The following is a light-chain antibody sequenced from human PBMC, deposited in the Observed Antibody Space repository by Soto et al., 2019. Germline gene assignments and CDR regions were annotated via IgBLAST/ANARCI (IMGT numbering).Light chain of an antibody. J-gene: IGKJ4*01. CDR1: QSVSSSD. V-gene: IGKV3-15*01. CDR2: GVS. CDR3: QHYNSWPLT. Sequence: EIVLTQSPGTLSLSPGERATLSGSASQSVSSSDLAWYQQKPGQAPRLLIYGVSTRATGIPARFSGSGSGTEFTLSISSLQSEDSAVYYCQHYNSWPLTFGGGTKVDI.